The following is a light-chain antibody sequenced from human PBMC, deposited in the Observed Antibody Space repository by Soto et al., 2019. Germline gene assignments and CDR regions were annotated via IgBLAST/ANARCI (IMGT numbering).Light chain of an antibody. CDR3: QQYNNWPPVWT. Sequence: EIVMTQSPATLSVSLGERATLSCRASQSVSSYLAWYQQKPGQAPRLLIYGASTRATGIPARFSGSGSGTEFTLTISSLQSEDFAVYYCQQYNNWPPVWTFGQGTKVEIK. V-gene: IGKV3-15*01. CDR1: QSVSSY. J-gene: IGKJ1*01. CDR2: GAS.